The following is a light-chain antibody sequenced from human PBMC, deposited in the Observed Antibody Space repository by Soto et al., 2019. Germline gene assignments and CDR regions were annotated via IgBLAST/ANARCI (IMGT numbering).Light chain of an antibody. Sequence: DIVLTQSPGTLSLSPGERATLSCRSSQSVSSNYLAWYQQKPDQAPRLVIYDVSGRATGTPDRVSGSGSGPDFPLPISRLDPDVPAVYYCQQYGISPTFGQGTKVEIK. CDR3: QQYGISPT. J-gene: IGKJ1*01. CDR1: QSVSSNY. CDR2: DVS. V-gene: IGKV3-20*01.